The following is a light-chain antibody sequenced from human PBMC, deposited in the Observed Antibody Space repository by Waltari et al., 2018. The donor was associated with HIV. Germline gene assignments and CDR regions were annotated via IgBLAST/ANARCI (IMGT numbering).Light chain of an antibody. CDR2: KDH. J-gene: IGLJ2*01. Sequence: SSELIQPPSQSVSPGQTASIPCSGHVLPDQYVYWYQQRPGQAPLLVIYKDHGRPAGIPGRFSGSSSGTKATLTITGVQPEDEADYYCQAGDKGRTHSVVFGGGTKLTVL. V-gene: IGLV3-25*03. CDR3: QAGDKGRTHSVV. CDR1: VLPDQY.